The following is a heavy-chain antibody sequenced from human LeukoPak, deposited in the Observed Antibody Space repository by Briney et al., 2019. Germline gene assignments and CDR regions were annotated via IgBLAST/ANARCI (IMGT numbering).Heavy chain of an antibody. Sequence: NPSETLSLTCAVSGGSISSSNWWSWVRQPPGKGLEWIGEIYHSGSTNYNPSLKSRVTISVDKSKNQFSLKLSSVTAADTAVYYCAREGPRGSSGYYYGLDYWSQGTLVTVSS. CDR1: GGSISSSNW. J-gene: IGHJ4*02. CDR2: IYHSGST. D-gene: IGHD3-22*01. CDR3: AREGPRGSSGYYYGLDY. V-gene: IGHV4-4*02.